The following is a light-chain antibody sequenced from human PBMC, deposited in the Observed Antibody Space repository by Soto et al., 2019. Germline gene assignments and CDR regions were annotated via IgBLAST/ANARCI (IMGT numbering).Light chain of an antibody. J-gene: IGKJ2*01. CDR3: QQYSNWPYT. CDR2: GAS. Sequence: EIVMTQSPATLSLSPWERVTLSCRASQSVSSKLAWYQQKPGQAPRLLIYGASIRATDIPARFSGSGSGTEFTLTISRLQSEDFAIFYCQQYSNWPYTFGQGTKVDI. CDR1: QSVSSK. V-gene: IGKV3-15*01.